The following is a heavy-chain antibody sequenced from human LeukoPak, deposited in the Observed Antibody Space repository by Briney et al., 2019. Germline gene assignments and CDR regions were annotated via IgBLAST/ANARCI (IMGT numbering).Heavy chain of an antibody. CDR3: ARELYYDFWSGYYH. CDR1: GFTFSSYW. J-gene: IGHJ4*02. Sequence: GGSLRLSCAASGFTFSSYWMHWVRQAPGGGLVWVSRINSDGSSTTYADSVKGRFTISRDNAKNTLYLQMNSLRAENTAVYYGARELYYDFWSGYYHWGQGTLVTVSS. CDR2: INSDGSST. V-gene: IGHV3-74*01. D-gene: IGHD3-3*01.